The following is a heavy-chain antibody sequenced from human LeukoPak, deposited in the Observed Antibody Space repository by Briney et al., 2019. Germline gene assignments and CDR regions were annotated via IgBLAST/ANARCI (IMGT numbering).Heavy chain of an antibody. J-gene: IGHJ4*02. CDR3: ARFQPRRYHFDY. D-gene: IGHD3-16*02. CDR2: IYYSGST. Sequence: SETLSLTCTVSGGSISSSSYYWGWIRQPPGKGLEWIGSIYYSGSTYYNPSLKSRVTISVDTSKNQFSLKLSSVTAADTAVYYCARFQPRRYHFDYWGQGTLVTVSS. CDR1: GGSISSSSYY. V-gene: IGHV4-39*07.